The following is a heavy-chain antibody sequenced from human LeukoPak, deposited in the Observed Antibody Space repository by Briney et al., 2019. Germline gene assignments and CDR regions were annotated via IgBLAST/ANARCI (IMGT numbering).Heavy chain of an antibody. J-gene: IGHJ4*02. D-gene: IGHD3-9*01. CDR3: ARGYDILTGYHY. V-gene: IGHV1-46*01. CDR2: INPSVDNT. CDR1: GYTFTNYY. Sequence: ASVKVSCKASGYTFTNYYMHWVRQAPGQGLEWMGIINPSVDNTNYAQKFQGRVTITRDTSASTAYMELSSLRSEDTAVYYCARGYDILTGYHYWGQGTLVTVSS.